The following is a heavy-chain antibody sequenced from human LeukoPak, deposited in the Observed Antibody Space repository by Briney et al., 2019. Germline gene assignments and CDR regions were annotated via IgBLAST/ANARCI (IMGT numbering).Heavy chain of an antibody. D-gene: IGHD1-7*01. J-gene: IGHJ4*02. CDR3: ASGYNWNYYSFDY. Sequence: SQTLSLTCAISGDSVSSNSAAWHWIRQSPSRGLEWLGRTYYRSKWYNDYAVSVKSRITINPDTSKNQFSLQLNSVTPEDTAVYYCASGYNWNYYSFDYWGQGTLVTVSS. V-gene: IGHV6-1*01. CDR2: TYYRSKWYN. CDR1: GDSVSSNSAA.